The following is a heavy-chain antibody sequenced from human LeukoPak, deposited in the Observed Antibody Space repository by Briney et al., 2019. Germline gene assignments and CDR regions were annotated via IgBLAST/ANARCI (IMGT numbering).Heavy chain of an antibody. V-gene: IGHV4-59*08. CDR2: IYYSGST. J-gene: IGHJ4*02. Sequence: SETLSLTCTGSGGSISSYYWSWIRQPPGKGLEWIGYIYYSGSTNYNPSLKSRVTISVDTSKNQFSLKLSSVTAADTAVYYCARHSKYCSSTSCYYGRVTFDYWGQGTLVTVSS. CDR1: GGSISSYY. CDR3: ARHSKYCSSTSCYYGRVTFDY. D-gene: IGHD2-2*01.